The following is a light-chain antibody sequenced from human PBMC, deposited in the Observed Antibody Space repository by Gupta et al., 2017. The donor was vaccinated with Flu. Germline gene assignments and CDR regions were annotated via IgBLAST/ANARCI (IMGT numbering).Light chain of an antibody. CDR2: GAS. V-gene: IGKV3-15*01. Sequence: DIVMTPSPATLPVSPGERAALSCRASQSVSTSLVWYQQKPGQAPRLLIYGASTRATGIPARFSGSGSGTEFTLSISSLQSEDIALYYCQQYSKWPRTFGQGTKVEV. CDR1: QSVSTS. CDR3: QQYSKWPRT. J-gene: IGKJ1*01.